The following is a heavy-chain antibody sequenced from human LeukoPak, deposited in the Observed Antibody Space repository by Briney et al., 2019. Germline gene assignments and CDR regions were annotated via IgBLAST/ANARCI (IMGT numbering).Heavy chain of an antibody. CDR1: GGSFSGYY. CDR3: ARGYGEYSGYDYVYYFDY. D-gene: IGHD5-12*01. Sequence: SETLSRTCAVYGGSFSGYYWSWIRQPPGKGLEWIGEINHSGSTNYNPSLKSRVTISVDTSKNQFSLKLSSVTAADTAVYYCARGYGEYSGYDYVYYFDYWGQGTLVTVSS. J-gene: IGHJ4*02. V-gene: IGHV4-34*01. CDR2: INHSGST.